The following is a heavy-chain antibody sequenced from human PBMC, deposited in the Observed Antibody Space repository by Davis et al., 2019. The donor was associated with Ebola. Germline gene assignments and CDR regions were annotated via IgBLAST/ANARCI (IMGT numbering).Heavy chain of an antibody. CDR1: GGPISSGSYY. CDR3: ARDSQATNYYYGFDV. J-gene: IGHJ6*02. Sequence: SETLSLTCTVSGGPISSGSYYWSWIRQPPVKGLEWIGFIYSTGSTYYNPSLKSRVSISLDTSKNQFSLKLNSVTAADTAVYFCARDSQATNYYYGFDVWGQGATVTVSS. CDR2: IYSTGST. V-gene: IGHV4-30-4*01.